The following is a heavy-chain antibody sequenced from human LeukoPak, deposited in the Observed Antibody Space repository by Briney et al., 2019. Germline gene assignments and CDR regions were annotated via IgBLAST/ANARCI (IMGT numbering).Heavy chain of an antibody. J-gene: IGHJ3*02. CDR2: IYTSGST. V-gene: IGHV4-4*07. CDR3: ARDRIQIPAATDDAFDI. D-gene: IGHD2-2*01. CDR1: GGSISSYY. Sequence: SETLSLTCTVSGGSISSYYWSWIRQPAGKGLEWIGRIYTSGSTNYNPSLKSRVTMSVDTSKNQFSLKLSSVTAADTAVYYCARDRIQIPAATDDAFDIWGQRTMVTVSS.